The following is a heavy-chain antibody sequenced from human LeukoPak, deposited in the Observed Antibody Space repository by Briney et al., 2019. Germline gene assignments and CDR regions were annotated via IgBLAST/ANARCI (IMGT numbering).Heavy chain of an antibody. CDR1: GASITSHF. V-gene: IGHV4-4*07. Sequence: SETLSLTCRVSGASITSHFWNWIRQPAGKGQEWIVRVFSTGDTYYNPSLKSRVTMSVDTSREEVSLKLTSVTAADTAVYFCAKDNFITVRRYNIVGLRFDSWGQG. J-gene: IGHJ4*02. CDR2: VFSTGDT. D-gene: IGHD1-1*01. CDR3: AKDNFITVRRYNIVGLRFDS.